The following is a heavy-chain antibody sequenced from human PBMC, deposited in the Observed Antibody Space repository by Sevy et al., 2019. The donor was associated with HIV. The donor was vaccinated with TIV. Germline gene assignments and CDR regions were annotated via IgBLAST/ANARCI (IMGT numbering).Heavy chain of an antibody. V-gene: IGHV3-30*04. CDR2: ISYDGNNK. J-gene: IGHJ6*02. Sequence: GGSLRLSCAASGFTFSSYAMHWVRQAPGKGLEWVAVISYDGNNKYHADSVKDGFTISRDNSKNTQYLQMNSLRAEDTAVYYCARDGSSGGLFLKDYYYFGMDVWGQGTTVTVSS. CDR1: GFTFSSYA. D-gene: IGHD3-16*01. CDR3: ARDGSSGGLFLKDYYYFGMDV.